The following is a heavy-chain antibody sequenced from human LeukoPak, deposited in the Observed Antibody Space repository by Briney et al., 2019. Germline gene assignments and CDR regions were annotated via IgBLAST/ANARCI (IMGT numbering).Heavy chain of an antibody. V-gene: IGHV3-66*01. D-gene: IGHD3-22*01. CDR1: GFTFSNAW. Sequence: GGSLRLSCAVSGFTFSNAWMSWVRQAPGKGLEWVSVIYSGGSTYYADSVKGRFTISRDNSKNTLYLQMNSLRAEDTAVYYCAREVIDYDSSGYYEFDDYWGQGTLVTVSS. CDR3: AREVIDYDSSGYYEFDDY. CDR2: IYSGGST. J-gene: IGHJ4*02.